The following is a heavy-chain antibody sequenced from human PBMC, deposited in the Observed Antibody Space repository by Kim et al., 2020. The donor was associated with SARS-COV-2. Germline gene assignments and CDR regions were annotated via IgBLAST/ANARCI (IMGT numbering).Heavy chain of an antibody. V-gene: IGHV3-9*01. J-gene: IGHJ6*02. D-gene: IGHD3-10*01. CDR3: ARDYGSGSYYYYGMDV. Sequence: VKGRFTLSRDNAKNSRYLQMNSLRAEDTAFYYCARDYGSGSYYYYGMDVWGQGTTVTVSS.